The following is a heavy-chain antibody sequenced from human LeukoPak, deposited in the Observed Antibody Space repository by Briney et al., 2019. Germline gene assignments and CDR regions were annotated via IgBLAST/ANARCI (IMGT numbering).Heavy chain of an antibody. V-gene: IGHV3-21*01. CDR1: GFTFSSYS. D-gene: IGHD1-26*01. CDR3: ARDQEQSTFDY. J-gene: IGHJ4*02. CDR2: ISSSSSYI. Sequence: GGSLRFSYAASGFTFSSYSMNWVRQAPGKGLEWVSSISSSSSYIYYADSVKGRFTISRDNAKNSLYLQMNSLRAEDTAVYYCARDQEQSTFDYWGQGTLVTVSS.